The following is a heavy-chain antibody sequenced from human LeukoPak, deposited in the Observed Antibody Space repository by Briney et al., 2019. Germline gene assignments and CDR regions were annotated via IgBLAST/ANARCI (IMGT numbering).Heavy chain of an antibody. Sequence: SETLSLTCTVSGCSISSYYWSWIRQPAGKGLEWIGRIYTSGSTNYNPSLKSRVTMSVDTSKNQFSLKLSSVTGADTAVYYCAREGIVATIAEYYFDYWGQGTLVTVSS. CDR3: AREGIVATIAEYYFDY. D-gene: IGHD5-12*01. CDR2: IYTSGST. V-gene: IGHV4-4*07. J-gene: IGHJ4*02. CDR1: GCSISSYY.